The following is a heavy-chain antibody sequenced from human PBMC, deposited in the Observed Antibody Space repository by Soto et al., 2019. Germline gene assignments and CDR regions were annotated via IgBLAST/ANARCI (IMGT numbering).Heavy chain of an antibody. CDR1: GFTFSSYA. D-gene: IGHD3-22*01. Sequence: PGGSLRLSCAASGFTFSSYAMSWVRQAPGKGLEWVSAVSGSGDSTYYADSVKGRFTISRDNAKNSLYLQMNSLRDEDTAVYYCARGLYYYDSSGYWCDWGQGTLVTVSS. CDR3: ARGLYYYDSSGYWCD. J-gene: IGHJ4*02. V-gene: IGHV3-23*01. CDR2: VSGSGDST.